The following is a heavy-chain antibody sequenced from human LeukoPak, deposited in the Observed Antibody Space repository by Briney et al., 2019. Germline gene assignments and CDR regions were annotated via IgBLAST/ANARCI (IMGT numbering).Heavy chain of an antibody. CDR3: ARELGATTNFDY. D-gene: IGHD1-26*01. V-gene: IGHV1-8*02. Sequence: ASVKVSCKASGYTFTSYGINWVRQATGQGLEWMGWMNPNSGNTGYAQKFQGRVTMTRNTSIITAYMELSSLTSEDTAVYFCARELGATTNFDYWGQGTLLTVSS. CDR2: MNPNSGNT. J-gene: IGHJ4*02. CDR1: GYTFTSYG.